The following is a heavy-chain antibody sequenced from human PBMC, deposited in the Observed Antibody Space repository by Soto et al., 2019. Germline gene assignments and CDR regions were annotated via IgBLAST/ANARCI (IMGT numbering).Heavy chain of an antibody. CDR3: SKDTPSMSCVDRAPDY. CDR1: GFTFSSYG. Sequence: QVQLVESGGGVVQPGRSLRLSCAASGFTFSSYGMHWVRQPPGKGLALVAVISYDGSNKYYADSVKGRCTISRDNSKNSENPQLNSMSGQDTDVSDCSKDTPSMSCVDRAPDYWGQGALVTVSS. V-gene: IGHV3-30*18. J-gene: IGHJ4*02. D-gene: IGHD5-12*01. CDR2: ISYDGSNK.